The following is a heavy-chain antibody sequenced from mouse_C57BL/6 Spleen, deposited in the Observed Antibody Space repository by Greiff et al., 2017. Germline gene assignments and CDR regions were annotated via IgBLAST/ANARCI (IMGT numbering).Heavy chain of an antibody. CDR1: GYTFTSYW. CDR3: ARGGYGNYFDY. V-gene: IGHV1-69*01. CDR2: IDPSDSYT. D-gene: IGHD2-1*01. J-gene: IGHJ2*01. Sequence: QVQLQQPGAELVMPGASVKLSCKASGYTFTSYWMHWVKQRPGQGLEWIGEIDPSDSYTNYNQKFKGKSTLTVDKSSSTAYMQRSSLTSEDSAVYYCARGGYGNYFDYWGQGTTLTVSS.